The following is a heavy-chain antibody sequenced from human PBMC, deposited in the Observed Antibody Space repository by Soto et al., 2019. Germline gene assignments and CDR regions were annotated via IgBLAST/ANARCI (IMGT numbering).Heavy chain of an antibody. V-gene: IGHV2-5*02. CDR1: GFSLTTSGVG. Sequence: QITLRESGPTLVKPTQTLTLTCTLSGFSLTTSGVGVGWIRQPPGKALEWLALLYWDDDKRYSPSLKNRLTITNDTSKTQVVLILTNMDPVDTATYYCAHTYGGKSNYFDYWGQGTLVTVSS. J-gene: IGHJ4*02. CDR2: LYWDDDK. D-gene: IGHD4-17*01. CDR3: AHTYGGKSNYFDY.